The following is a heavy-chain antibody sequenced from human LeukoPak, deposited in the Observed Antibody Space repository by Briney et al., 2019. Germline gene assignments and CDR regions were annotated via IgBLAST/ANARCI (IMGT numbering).Heavy chain of an antibody. V-gene: IGHV3-21*04. CDR1: GFTFSSYS. CDR2: ISSSSSYI. J-gene: IGHJ6*03. Sequence: GGSLRLSCAASGFTFSSYSMNWVRQAPGKGLEWVSSISSSSSYIYYADSVKGRFTISRDNAKNSLYLQMNSLRAEDTAVYYCAKDGWFGELLYSPYYYYMDVWGKGTTVTISS. D-gene: IGHD3-10*01. CDR3: AKDGWFGELLYSPYYYYMDV.